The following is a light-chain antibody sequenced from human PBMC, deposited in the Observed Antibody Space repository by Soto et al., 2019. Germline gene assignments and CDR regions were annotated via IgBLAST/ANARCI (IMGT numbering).Light chain of an antibody. CDR3: QQYNNWPPIT. V-gene: IGKV3-15*01. CDR2: GAS. J-gene: IGKJ5*01. CDR1: QSVSSY. Sequence: EIVITQSPATLSVSPGERATLSCRASQSVSSYLAWYQQKPGQAPRLLISGASTRATGIPARFSGSGSGTEFTLTISSLQSEDFAVYYCQQYNNWPPITFGQGTRLEIK.